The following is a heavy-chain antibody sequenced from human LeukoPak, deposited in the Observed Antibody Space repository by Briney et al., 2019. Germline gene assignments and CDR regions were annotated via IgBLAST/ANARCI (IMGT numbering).Heavy chain of an antibody. V-gene: IGHV4-34*01. Sequence: SSETLSLTCAVYGGSLSGYYWSWIRQPPGKGLEWIGEINHSGSTNYNPSLKSRVTISVDTSKNQFSLKLSSVTAADTAVYYCASWYRGYYFDYWGQGTLVTVSS. CDR3: ASWYRGYYFDY. J-gene: IGHJ4*02. D-gene: IGHD6-13*01. CDR2: INHSGST. CDR1: GGSLSGYY.